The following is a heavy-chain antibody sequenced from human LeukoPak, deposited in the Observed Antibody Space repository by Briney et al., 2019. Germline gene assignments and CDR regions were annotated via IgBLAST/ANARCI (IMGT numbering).Heavy chain of an antibody. Sequence: PGGSLRLSCAASGFTFSNYAMNWVRQAPGKGLEWVANINKDGSEKNYVDSVMGRFSISRDNAENSLYLQMNSLRAEDTALYYCVRDDNGGLNDHDYWGQGTQVTVSS. J-gene: IGHJ4*02. CDR2: INKDGSEK. D-gene: IGHD4/OR15-4a*01. CDR3: VRDDNGGLNDHDY. V-gene: IGHV3-7*03. CDR1: GFTFSNYA.